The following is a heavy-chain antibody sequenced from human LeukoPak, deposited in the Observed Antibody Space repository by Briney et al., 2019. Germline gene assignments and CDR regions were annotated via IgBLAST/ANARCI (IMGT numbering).Heavy chain of an antibody. V-gene: IGHV3-23*01. CDR1: GFTFSSYA. D-gene: IGHD3-16*02. CDR3: AKDPLYDYVWGSYRTKFNWFDP. CDR2: ISGSGGST. J-gene: IGHJ5*02. Sequence: GGSLRLSCAASGFTFSSYAMSWVRQAPGKGLEWVSAISGSGGSTYYADSVKGRFTISRDNSKNTLYLQMNSLRAEDTAVYYCAKDPLYDYVWGSYRTKFNWFDPWGQGTLVTVSS.